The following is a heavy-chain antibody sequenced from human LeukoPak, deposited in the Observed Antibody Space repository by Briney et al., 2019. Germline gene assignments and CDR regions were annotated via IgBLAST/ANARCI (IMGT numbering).Heavy chain of an antibody. CDR2: IHSDEIRT. CDR1: GFTFCSYW. CDR3: ARVIYGDPVAFDY. D-gene: IGHD4/OR15-4a*01. Sequence: RGSLRLSCAASGFTFCSYWMHWVRPAPGRGLVWVSRIHSDEIRTNYADSVTGRFTISRDNAKNTVYLQMNSLRNEDTAVYYCARVIYGDPVAFDYWGKGTLVTVSS. V-gene: IGHV3-74*01. J-gene: IGHJ4*02.